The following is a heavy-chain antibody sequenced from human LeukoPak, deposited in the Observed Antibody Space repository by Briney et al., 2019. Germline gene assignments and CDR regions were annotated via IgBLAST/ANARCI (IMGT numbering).Heavy chain of an antibody. Sequence: SETLSLTCTVSGGSLSSYYWSWIRQPPGKGLEWIGYIYYSGSTNYNPSLKSRVPISVDTSKNQFSLKLSSVTAADTAVYYCARQGGGFWYFDLWGRGTLVTVSS. J-gene: IGHJ2*01. CDR3: ARQGGGFWYFDL. CDR1: GGSLSSYY. CDR2: IYYSGST. V-gene: IGHV4-59*08. D-gene: IGHD6-25*01.